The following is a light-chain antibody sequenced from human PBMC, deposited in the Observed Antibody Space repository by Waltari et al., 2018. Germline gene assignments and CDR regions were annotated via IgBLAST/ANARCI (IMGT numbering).Light chain of an antibody. CDR1: QSVSSSY. CDR3: QQYGSSLWT. Sequence: IVLTHSPGTLSLSPGERVTLSCRASQSVSSSYLAWYQQKPGQAPRLLIYGASSRATGIPDRFSGSGSGTDFTLTISRLEPEDFAVYYCQQYGSSLWTFGQGTKVEIK. CDR2: GAS. V-gene: IGKV3-20*01. J-gene: IGKJ1*01.